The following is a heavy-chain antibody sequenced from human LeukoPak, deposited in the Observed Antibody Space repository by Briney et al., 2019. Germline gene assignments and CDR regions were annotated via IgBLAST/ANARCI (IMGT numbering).Heavy chain of an antibody. CDR1: GFSLTTNGVG. J-gene: IGHJ5*02. V-gene: IGHV2-5*01. Sequence: SGPTLLKPTQTLTLTCTFSGFSLTTNGVGVGWIRQPPGKALEWLPVIFSNGDERHSPSLKSRLTITKDTSKNRVVLTMTNVDPVDTATYYCARRLDGYGSTQRYWFDDWGQGTLVTVSS. D-gene: IGHD4-23*01. CDR2: IFSNGDE. CDR3: ARRLDGYGSTQRYWFDD.